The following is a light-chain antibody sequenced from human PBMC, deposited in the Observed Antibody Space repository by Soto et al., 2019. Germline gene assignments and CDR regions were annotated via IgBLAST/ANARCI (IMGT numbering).Light chain of an antibody. CDR2: WAS. CDR1: QSVLYSSNNKNY. V-gene: IGKV4-1*01. Sequence: DIVMTQSPDSLAVSLGARATINCKSSQSVLYSSNNKNYLAWYQQKPGQPPKLLIYWASTRESGVPDRFSGSGSETDFTLTVSSLQAEDVAVYYCQQYYSIPRTFGQGTKVEVK. J-gene: IGKJ1*01. CDR3: QQYYSIPRT.